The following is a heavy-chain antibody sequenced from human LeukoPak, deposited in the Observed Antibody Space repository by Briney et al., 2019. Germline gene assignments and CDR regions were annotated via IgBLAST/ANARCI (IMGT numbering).Heavy chain of an antibody. CDR1: GGTFSSYA. J-gene: IGHJ6*02. CDR3: ARDLEWFGESLYYYYGMDV. D-gene: IGHD3-10*01. V-gene: IGHV1-69*04. Sequence: SVKVSCKASGGTFSSYAISWVRQAPGQGLEWMGRIIPILGIANYAQKFQGRVTITADKSTSTAYMELSSLRSEDTAVYYCARDLEWFGESLYYYYGMDVWGQGTTVTVSS. CDR2: IIPILGIA.